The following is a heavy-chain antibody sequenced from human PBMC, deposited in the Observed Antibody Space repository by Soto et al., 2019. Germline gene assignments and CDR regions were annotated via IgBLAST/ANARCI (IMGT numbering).Heavy chain of an antibody. D-gene: IGHD3-16*01. Sequence: QVQLVESGGGVVQPGRSLRLSCAASGFTFSSYGMHWVRQAPGKGLEWVAVILYDGRKKYYADSVKGRFTISRDNSKNALNLQMSSLGADDPAVFYWALLSGGGGFDYWGQGTLVTVSS. V-gene: IGHV3-30*03. CDR1: GFTFSSYG. CDR3: ALLSGGGGFDY. J-gene: IGHJ4*02. CDR2: ILYDGRKK.